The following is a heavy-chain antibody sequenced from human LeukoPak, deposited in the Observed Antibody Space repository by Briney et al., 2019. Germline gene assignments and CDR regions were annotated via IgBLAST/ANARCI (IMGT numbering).Heavy chain of an antibody. Sequence: PSETLSLTCTVSGGSISGYYWGWIRQPPGKGLEWIGSIYYSGSTYYNPSLKSRVTISVDTSKNQFSLKLSSVTAADTAVYYCARGELFIVVVPAANWFDPWGQGTLVTVSS. CDR3: ARGELFIVVVPAANWFDP. J-gene: IGHJ5*02. D-gene: IGHD2-2*01. CDR1: GGSISGYY. CDR2: IYYSGST. V-gene: IGHV4-39*01.